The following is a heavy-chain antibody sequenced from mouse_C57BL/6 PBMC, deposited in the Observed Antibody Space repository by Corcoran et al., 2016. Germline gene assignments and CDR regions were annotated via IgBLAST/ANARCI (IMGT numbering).Heavy chain of an antibody. CDR2: INTYSGVP. D-gene: IGHD2-10*01. CDR3: ARPYPDAMDY. CDR1: GYTFTTYG. V-gene: IGHV9-3*01. J-gene: IGHJ4*01. Sequence: QIQLVQSGPELKKPGETVKISCKASGYTFTTYGMRWVKQAPGKGLKWMGWINTYSGVPTYADDFKGRFAFSLETSASTAYLQINNLKNEDTATDFCARPYPDAMDYWGQGTSVTVSS.